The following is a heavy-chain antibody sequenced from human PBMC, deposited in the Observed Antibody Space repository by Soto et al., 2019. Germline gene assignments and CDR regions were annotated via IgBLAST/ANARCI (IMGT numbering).Heavy chain of an antibody. Sequence: QVQLVQSGAEVKKPGASVKVSCKASGYTFTSYAMHWVRQAPGXXLXXXXXINAGNGNTKYSQKFQGRVTITRDTSAXXXXXXXXXXXXXXXXXXXXXXXXXXXXXXXXXYGXDVWGQGTTVTVSS. V-gene: IGHV1-3*01. CDR3: XXXXXXXXXXXXXYGXDV. CDR1: GYTFTSYA. J-gene: IGHJ6*02. CDR2: INAGNGNT.